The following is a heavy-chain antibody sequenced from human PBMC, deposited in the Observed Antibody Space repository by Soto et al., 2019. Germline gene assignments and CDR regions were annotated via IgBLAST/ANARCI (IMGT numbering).Heavy chain of an antibody. J-gene: IGHJ4*02. D-gene: IGHD6-25*01. CDR2: ISYDGSNK. Sequence: LRLSCAASGFTFGSYGMHWVRQAPGKGLEWVAVISYDGSNKYYADSVKCRFTISRDNSKNTLYLQMNSLRAEDTAVYYCAILRLEGPFDYWGQGTLVTVSS. V-gene: IGHV3-30*03. CDR3: AILRLEGPFDY. CDR1: GFTFGSYG.